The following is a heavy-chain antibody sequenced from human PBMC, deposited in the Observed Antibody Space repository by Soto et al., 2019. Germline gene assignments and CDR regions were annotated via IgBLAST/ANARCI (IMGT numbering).Heavy chain of an antibody. CDR3: ARPNTPYYGGNSGAFDI. Sequence: QVQLVESGGGLVKPGGSLRLSCAASGFTFSDYYMSWIRQAPGQGLEWVSYIRNDSDYTSYADSVRGRFSISRDNAQKSLYLQFNSLRAEDTALYYSARPNTPYYGGNSGAFDIWGQGTMVTVSS. CDR2: IRNDSDYT. CDR1: GFTFSDYY. D-gene: IGHD4-17*01. J-gene: IGHJ3*02. V-gene: IGHV3-11*06.